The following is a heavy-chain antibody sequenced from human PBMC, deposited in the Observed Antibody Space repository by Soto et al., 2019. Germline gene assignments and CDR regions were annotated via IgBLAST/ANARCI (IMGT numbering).Heavy chain of an antibody. V-gene: IGHV1-3*01. CDR3: ARTLIAVAGIFDY. CDR1: GYTFTSYA. D-gene: IGHD6-19*01. Sequence: ASVKVSFKASGYTFTSYARHWVRQSPGQRLEWMGWINAGNGNTKYSQKFQGRVTITRDTSASTAYMELSSLRSEDTAVYYCARTLIAVAGIFDYWGRGTLVTVSS. J-gene: IGHJ4*02. CDR2: INAGNGNT.